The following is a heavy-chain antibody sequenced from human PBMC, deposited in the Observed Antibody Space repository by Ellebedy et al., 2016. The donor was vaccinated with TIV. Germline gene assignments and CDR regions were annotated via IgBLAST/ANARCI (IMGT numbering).Heavy chain of an antibody. CDR1: GYTLTDLS. V-gene: IGHV1-24*01. CDR2: FDPEDGET. J-gene: IGHJ4*02. D-gene: IGHD3-10*01. CDR3: ATRPLLWFGELYFDY. Sequence: ASVKVSXKVSGYTLTDLSMHWVRQAPGKGLEWMGGFDPEDGETIYAQKFQGRVTMTEDTSTDTAYMELSSLRSEDTAVYYCATRPLLWFGELYFDYWGQGTLVTVSS.